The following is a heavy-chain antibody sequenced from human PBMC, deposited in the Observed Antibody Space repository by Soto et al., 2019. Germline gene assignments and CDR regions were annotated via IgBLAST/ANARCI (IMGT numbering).Heavy chain of an antibody. CDR1: GFTVSSNY. Sequence: GGSLRLSCAASGFTVSSNYMSWVRQAPGKGLEGVSVIYSGGSTYYADSVKGRFTISRHNSKNTLYLQMNSLRAEDTAVYYCARASNYYDSSGYYYNYWGQGTLVTVSS. CDR3: ARASNYYDSSGYYYNY. V-gene: IGHV3-53*04. CDR2: IYSGGST. D-gene: IGHD3-22*01. J-gene: IGHJ4*02.